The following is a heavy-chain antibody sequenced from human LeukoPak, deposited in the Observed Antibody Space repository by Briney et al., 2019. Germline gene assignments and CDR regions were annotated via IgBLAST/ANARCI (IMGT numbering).Heavy chain of an antibody. CDR2: IAYSGST. V-gene: IGHV4-59*01. Sequence: SETLSLTCTVSGGSISSYFWSWFRQPPGKGLEWIGYIAYSGSTNYNPSLKSRVTISVDTSKNQFSLNVTSVTATDTAMYYCARDNYRGVSNFDPWGQGILVTVSP. D-gene: IGHD3-10*01. J-gene: IGHJ5*02. CDR1: GGSISSYF. CDR3: ARDNYRGVSNFDP.